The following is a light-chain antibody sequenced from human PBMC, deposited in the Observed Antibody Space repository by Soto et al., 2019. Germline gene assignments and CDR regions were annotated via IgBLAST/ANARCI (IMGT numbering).Light chain of an antibody. J-gene: IGKJ1*01. CDR3: LQRAAWPWT. V-gene: IGKV3-11*01. CDR1: QSIGNY. CDR2: DVF. Sequence: EIVLTQAPATLSLSPGERATISCRASQSIGNYIAWYQQKPGQAPRLLVYDVFNRATGIPARFSGSGSGTDFTLTISSPETEDFAVYYCLQRAAWPWTFGQGTKVEVK.